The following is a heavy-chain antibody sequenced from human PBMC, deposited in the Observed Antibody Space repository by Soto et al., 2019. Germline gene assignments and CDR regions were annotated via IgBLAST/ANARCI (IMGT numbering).Heavy chain of an antibody. V-gene: IGHV4-39*01. J-gene: IGHJ2*01. CDR2: IYYSGST. Sequence: QLQLQESGPGLVKPSETLSLTCTVSGGSISSSSYYWGWIRQPPGKGLEWIGSIYYSGSTYYNPSLKSRVTISVDTSKTQFSLKLSSVTAADTAVYYCARHAGPFLEWPYWYFDLWGRGTLVTVSS. CDR3: ARHAGPFLEWPYWYFDL. D-gene: IGHD3-3*01. CDR1: GGSISSSSYY.